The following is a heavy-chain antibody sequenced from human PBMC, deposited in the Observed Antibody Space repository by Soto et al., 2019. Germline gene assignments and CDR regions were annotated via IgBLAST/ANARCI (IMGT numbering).Heavy chain of an antibody. J-gene: IGHJ4*02. CDR1: GYTFTGYY. D-gene: IGHD3-22*01. CDR2: INTNSGGT. V-gene: IGHV1-2*02. CDR3: SRAAYFYDSSCSFDY. Sequence: GASVKVSCKASGYTFTGYYMHWVRQAPGQGLEWMGWINTNSGGTNYAQKFQGRVTMTRDTSISTAYMELSRLRSYDTAPYSSSRAAYFYDSSCSFDYWGQGTLVTVSS.